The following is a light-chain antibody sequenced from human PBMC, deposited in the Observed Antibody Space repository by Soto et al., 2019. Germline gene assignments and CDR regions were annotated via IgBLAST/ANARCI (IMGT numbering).Light chain of an antibody. CDR2: GAS. Sequence: ILMTQSPATLSVSPGERATLSCRASQSVSSNLAWYQQKGGQAPRLLIYGASSRAGGVPDRVSGSGSGTAFTLTISSLQPEDFASYYCQQSYSRPWTFGQGTKVDIK. V-gene: IGKV3D-15*01. CDR1: QSVSSN. CDR3: QQSYSRPWT. J-gene: IGKJ1*01.